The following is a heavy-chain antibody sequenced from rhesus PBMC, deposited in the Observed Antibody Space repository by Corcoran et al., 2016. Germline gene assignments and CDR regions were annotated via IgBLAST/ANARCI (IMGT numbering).Heavy chain of an antibody. CDR3: ARKGRGAVAYRQDAFDF. CDR1: GGSVSSSNW. J-gene: IGHJ3*01. Sequence: QVQLQESGPGLVKPSETLSLTCAVSGGSVSSSNWGSWIRPPPGKGLEWIGYISGRTRTPTYTPSLQSRVTISTDPSKNQFSLTLSSVTAAHTAVYYCARKGRGAVAYRQDAFDFWGQGLRVTVSS. D-gene: IGHD2-33*01. CDR2: ISGRTRTP. V-gene: IGHV4-65*01.